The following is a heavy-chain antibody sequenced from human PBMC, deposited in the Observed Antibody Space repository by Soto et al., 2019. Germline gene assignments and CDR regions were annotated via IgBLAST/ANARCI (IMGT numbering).Heavy chain of an antibody. CDR2: IFPLTDIP. J-gene: IGHJ4*02. CDR3: ARGPLVVLNYFES. CDR1: GGTFRNYP. V-gene: IGHV1-69*04. Sequence: SVKVSCKASGGTFRNYPINWVRQAPEQGLEWMGSIFPLTDIPDYAQNFQARLTISADKSTSTAYMELSSLTSDDTAMYFCARGPLVVLNYFESWGQGTLVTVSS.